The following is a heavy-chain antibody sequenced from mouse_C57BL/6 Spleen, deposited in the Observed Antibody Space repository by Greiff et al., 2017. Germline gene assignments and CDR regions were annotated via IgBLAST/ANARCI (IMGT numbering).Heavy chain of an antibody. J-gene: IGHJ4*01. CDR1: GYSFTGYY. CDR2: INPSTGGT. Sequence: EVKVEESGPELVKPGASVKISCKASGYSFTGYYMNWVKQSPEKSLEWIGEINPSTGGTTYNQKFKAKATLTVDKSSSTAYMQLKSLTSEDSAVYYCARFYGNYSYAMDYWGQGTSVTVSS. V-gene: IGHV1-42*01. CDR3: ARFYGNYSYAMDY. D-gene: IGHD2-1*01.